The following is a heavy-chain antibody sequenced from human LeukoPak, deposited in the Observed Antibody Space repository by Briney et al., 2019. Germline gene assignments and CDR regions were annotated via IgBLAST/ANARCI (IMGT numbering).Heavy chain of an antibody. CDR3: AKPPPSYDFWSGYQYYFDY. D-gene: IGHD3-3*01. CDR1: GFTFSSYA. V-gene: IGHV3-23*01. CDR2: ISGSGGST. J-gene: IGHJ4*02. Sequence: GGSLRLSCAASGFTFSSYAMSWVRQAPGKGLEWVSAISGSGGSTYYADSVKGRFTISRDNSKNTLYLQMNSLRAEDTAVYYCAKPPPSYDFWSGYQYYFDYWGQGTLVTVSS.